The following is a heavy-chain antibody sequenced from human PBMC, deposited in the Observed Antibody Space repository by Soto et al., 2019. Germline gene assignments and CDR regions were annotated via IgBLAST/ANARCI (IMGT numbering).Heavy chain of an antibody. Sequence: GGSLRLSCAASGFTFSSYAMHWVRQAPGKGLEWVAVISYDGSNKYYADSVKGRFTISRDNSKNTLYLQMNSLRAEDTAMNYCARDKELYYYDSSGYYPDYWGQGTLVTVSS. CDR1: GFTFSSYA. J-gene: IGHJ4*02. D-gene: IGHD3-22*01. V-gene: IGHV3-30-3*01. CDR3: ARDKELYYYDSSGYYPDY. CDR2: ISYDGSNK.